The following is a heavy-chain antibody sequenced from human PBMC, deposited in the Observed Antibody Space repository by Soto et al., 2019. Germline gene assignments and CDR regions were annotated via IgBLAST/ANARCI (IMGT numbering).Heavy chain of an antibody. CDR1: GFTFDTYE. V-gene: IGHV3-30-3*01. CDR2: ISFAGTND. J-gene: IGHJ5*02. Sequence: QMQLVQSGGGVVQPGRSLRLSCAASGFTFDTYEMNWARQAPGKGLEWVAMISFAGTNDYYADSVKGRFTISRDNSNNTLFLHMNSLRVEDTAVYYCARDMNWLDPWGQGSLVTVAS. CDR3: ARDMNWLDP.